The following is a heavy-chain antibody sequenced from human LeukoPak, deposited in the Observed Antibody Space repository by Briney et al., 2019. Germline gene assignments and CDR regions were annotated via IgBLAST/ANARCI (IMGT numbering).Heavy chain of an antibody. CDR3: AREDTMVRGVFDY. CDR2: ISSSSSYI. CDR1: GFTFSSYS. J-gene: IGHJ4*02. V-gene: IGHV3-21*01. D-gene: IGHD3-10*01. Sequence: GGSLRLSCAASGFTFSSYSMNWVRQAPGKGLEWVSSISSSSSYIYYADSVKGRFTIPRDNAKNSLYLQMNSLRAEDTAVYYCAREDTMVRGVFDYWGQGTLVTVSS.